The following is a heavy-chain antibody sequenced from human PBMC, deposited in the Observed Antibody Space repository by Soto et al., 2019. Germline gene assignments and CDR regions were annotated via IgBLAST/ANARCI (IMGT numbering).Heavy chain of an antibody. CDR2: ISGSGGST. V-gene: IGHV3-23*01. CDR3: AKDRYYDSSGYYFFDY. CDR1: GFTFSSYA. Sequence: PGGSLRLSCAAPGFTFSSYAMSWVRQAPGKGLEWVSAISGSGGSTYYADSVKGRFTISRDNSKNTLYLQMNSLRAEDTAVYYCAKDRYYDSSGYYFFDYWGQGTLVTVSS. D-gene: IGHD3-22*01. J-gene: IGHJ4*02.